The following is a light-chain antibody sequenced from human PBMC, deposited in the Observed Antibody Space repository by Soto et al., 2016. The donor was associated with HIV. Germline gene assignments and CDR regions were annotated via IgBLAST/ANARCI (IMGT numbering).Light chain of an antibody. CDR2: KAS. Sequence: IQMTQSPSTLSASVGDRVTITCRASQSINNWLAWYQQKPGKAPNLLIYKASSLESGVPSRFSGSGSGTEFTLTISSLQPDDFATYYCQQYNSYSRTFGQGTKVEIK. V-gene: IGKV1-5*03. CDR3: QQYNSYSRT. CDR1: QSINNW. J-gene: IGKJ1*01.